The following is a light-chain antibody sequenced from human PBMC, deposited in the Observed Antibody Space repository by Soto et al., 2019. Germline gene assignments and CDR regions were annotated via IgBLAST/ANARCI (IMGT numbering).Light chain of an antibody. CDR1: ASDVGGYSY. J-gene: IGLJ1*01. CDR3: FSFTTTSTHV. CDR2: DVS. Sequence: QSALTQPRSVSGSPGQSVTISCTGTASDVGGYSYVSWYQQHPGKVPKLIIYDVSKWPSGVPDRFSGSKSGNTAYLTISGLQVEDEAEYFCFSFTTTSTHVFGTGTKLTVL. V-gene: IGLV2-11*01.